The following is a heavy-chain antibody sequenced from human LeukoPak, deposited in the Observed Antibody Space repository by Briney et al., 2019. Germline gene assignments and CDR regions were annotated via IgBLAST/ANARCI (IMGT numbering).Heavy chain of an antibody. CDR2: SNHRGST. D-gene: IGHD6-6*01. V-gene: IGHV4-34*01. Sequence: SSETLSLTCAVYGGSFSGYYWSWIRQPPGKGLVWIGESNHRGSTHYNPSLKSRVTISVDTSKNQFSLKLTSVTAADTAVYYCARLEEQLEGGLYFFDYWGQGTLVTVSS. CDR1: GGSFSGYY. J-gene: IGHJ4*02. CDR3: ARLEEQLEGGLYFFDY.